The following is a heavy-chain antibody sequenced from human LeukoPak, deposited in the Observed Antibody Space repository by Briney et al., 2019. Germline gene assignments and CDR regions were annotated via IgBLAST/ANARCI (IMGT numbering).Heavy chain of an antibody. J-gene: IGHJ4*02. D-gene: IGHD3-16*02. CDR2: ISYDGSHK. CDR3: ARVNVWGSYRLEY. CDR1: GFTFSSYT. V-gene: IGHV3-30*04. Sequence: GGTLRLSCAASGFTFSSYTMHWVRQAPGKGLEWVAVISYDGSHKYYTDSVRGRFTISRDNSKNTLYLQMNSLRTEDTAVYYCARVNVWGSYRLEYWGQGTLVTVSS.